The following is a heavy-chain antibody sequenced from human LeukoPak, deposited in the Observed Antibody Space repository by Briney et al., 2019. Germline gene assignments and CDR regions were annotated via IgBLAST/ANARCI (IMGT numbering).Heavy chain of an antibody. D-gene: IGHD6-19*01. Sequence: GGSLRLSCAASGFTFSSYGMHWVRQAPGKGLEWVAVIWYDGSNKYYADSVKGRFTISRDNSKNTLYLQMNSLRAEDTAVYYCARGDKAVAFDWFDPWGQGTLVSVSS. CDR1: GFTFSSYG. V-gene: IGHV3-33*01. CDR2: IWYDGSNK. J-gene: IGHJ5*02. CDR3: ARGDKAVAFDWFDP.